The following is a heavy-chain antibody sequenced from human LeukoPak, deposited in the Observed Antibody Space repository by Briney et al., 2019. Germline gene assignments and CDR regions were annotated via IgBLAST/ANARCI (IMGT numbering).Heavy chain of an antibody. J-gene: IGHJ4*02. Sequence: PGGSLRLSCAASGFTFSSYSMNWVRQAPGKGLEWVSSISSSSSYIYYADSVKGRFTISRDNAKNSLYLQMNSLRAEDTAVYYCARDRGNYYDSSGYYPVDYWGQGTLVTVSS. CDR1: GFTFSSYS. CDR2: ISSSSSYI. CDR3: ARDRGNYYDSSGYYPVDY. V-gene: IGHV3-21*01. D-gene: IGHD3-22*01.